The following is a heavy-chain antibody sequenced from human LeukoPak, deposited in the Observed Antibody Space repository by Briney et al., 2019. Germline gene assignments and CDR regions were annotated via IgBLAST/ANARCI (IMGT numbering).Heavy chain of an antibody. J-gene: IGHJ4*02. D-gene: IGHD3-22*01. CDR3: ARPRYYDSSGYFGY. V-gene: IGHV3-11*01. CDR2: ISSSGSPI. CDR1: GFTFSDYY. Sequence: PGGSLRLSCAASGFTFSDYYMSWMRQAPGKGMEWVSYISSSGSPIYYADSVRGRFTLSRDNTKKSVYLQMNSLRAEDTAVYYCARPRYYDSSGYFGYWGQGTLVTVSS.